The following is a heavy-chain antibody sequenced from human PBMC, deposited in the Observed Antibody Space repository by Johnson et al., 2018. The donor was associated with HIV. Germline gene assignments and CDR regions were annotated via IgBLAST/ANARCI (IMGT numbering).Heavy chain of an antibody. Sequence: VQLVESGGGLIQPGGSLRLSCAASGFTVSSNYMSWVRQAPGKGLEWLSVIYSGGSTYYADSVKGRFTISRDNSKNKVYLKMNSLRVEDTAGYYCARAVGSSSGALDIWGQGTLVTVSS. CDR3: ARAVGSSSGALDI. J-gene: IGHJ3*02. CDR1: GFTVSSNY. D-gene: IGHD6-6*01. V-gene: IGHV3-53*01. CDR2: IYSGGST.